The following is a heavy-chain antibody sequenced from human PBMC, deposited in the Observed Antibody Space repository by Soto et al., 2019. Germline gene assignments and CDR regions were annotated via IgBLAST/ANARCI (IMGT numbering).Heavy chain of an antibody. V-gene: IGHV4-59*01. J-gene: IGHJ6*03. CDR2: ISYSGST. Sequence: PSDTLSLTWSVSGASIRSYYWSWIRQPPGKGLEWIGYISYSGSTNYSPSLKSRVTISRDTSKNQFSLKLNSVTSADTAVYYCAKGYDSYYMDVWGKGTTVTVSS. D-gene: IGHD3-3*01. CDR1: GASIRSYY. CDR3: AKGYDSYYMDV.